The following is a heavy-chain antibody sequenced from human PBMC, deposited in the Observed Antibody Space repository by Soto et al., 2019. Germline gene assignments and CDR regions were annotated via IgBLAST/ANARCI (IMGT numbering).Heavy chain of an antibody. Sequence: QVQLVQSGAEVKKPGASVKVSCKASGYTFTSYAMHWVRQAPGQRLEWMGWINAGNGNTKYSQKFQGRVTITRDTAASTAYMELSSLRSEDTAVYYCARDRSLLESIDYWGQGTLVTVSS. CDR3: ARDRSLLESIDY. CDR2: INAGNGNT. V-gene: IGHV1-3*01. J-gene: IGHJ4*02. D-gene: IGHD1-1*01. CDR1: GYTFTSYA.